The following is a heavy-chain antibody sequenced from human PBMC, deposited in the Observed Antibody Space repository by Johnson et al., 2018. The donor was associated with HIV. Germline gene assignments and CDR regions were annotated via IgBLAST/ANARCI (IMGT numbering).Heavy chain of an antibody. V-gene: IGHV3-48*04. D-gene: IGHD3-10*02. CDR1: GFTFSNSA. CDR3: AREREFTMCDAFDI. CDR2: IGGSSGSTI. Sequence: EVQVVESGGGLVQPGGSLRLSCAASGFTFSNSAMSWVRQAPGKGLEWVSGIGGSSGSTIYYADSVKGRFTISRDNAKNSLYLQMNSLRAEDTAVYYCAREREFTMCDAFDIWGQGTMVTVSS. J-gene: IGHJ3*02.